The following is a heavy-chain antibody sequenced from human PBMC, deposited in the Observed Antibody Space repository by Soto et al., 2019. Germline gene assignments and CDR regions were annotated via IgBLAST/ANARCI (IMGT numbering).Heavy chain of an antibody. CDR2: IKEDGSEK. V-gene: IGHV3-7*01. CDR1: GFTLSSFW. J-gene: IGHJ4*02. CDR3: ARGLMGGC. D-gene: IGHD3-16*01. Sequence: GGSLRLSCAASGFTLSSFWMTWVRQAPGKGLQWVANIKEDGSEKYYVDSVKGRFTISRDNAKNSLYLQMISLRVEDTAVYYCARGLMGGCWGQGTLVTVSS.